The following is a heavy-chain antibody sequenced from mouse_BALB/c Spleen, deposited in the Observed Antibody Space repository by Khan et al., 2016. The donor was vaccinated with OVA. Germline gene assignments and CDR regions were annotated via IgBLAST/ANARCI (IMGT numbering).Heavy chain of an antibody. V-gene: IGHV1-7*01. J-gene: IGHJ2*01. Sequence: QMQLEESGAERAKPGASVKMSCKASGYTFTTYWMHWVKQRPGQGLEWIGYINPTSGYTDYNEKFKDRATLSADKSSSTAYMQLSSLTSEDSAVYYCTRDRSDYGGQGTTLTVSS. CDR3: TRDRSDY. CDR1: GYTFTTYW. CDR2: INPTSGYT.